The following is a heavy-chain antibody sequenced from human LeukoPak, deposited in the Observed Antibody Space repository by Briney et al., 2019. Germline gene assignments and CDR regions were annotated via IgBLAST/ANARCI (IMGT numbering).Heavy chain of an antibody. CDR1: GGSFSGYY. Sequence: PSETLSLTCAVYGGSFSGYYWSWIRQPPGQGLEWIGYIYYSGSTNYNPSLKSRVTISVDTSKNQFSLTLSSVTAADTAVYYCARGYSYGNYFDYWGQGTLVTVSS. J-gene: IGHJ4*02. V-gene: IGHV4-59*08. CDR2: IYYSGST. CDR3: ARGYSYGNYFDY. D-gene: IGHD5-18*01.